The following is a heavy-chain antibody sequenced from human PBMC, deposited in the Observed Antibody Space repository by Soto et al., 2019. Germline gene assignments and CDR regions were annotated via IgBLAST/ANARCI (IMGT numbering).Heavy chain of an antibody. CDR2: IYYSGST. J-gene: IGHJ5*02. Sequence: SETLSLTYTVSGGSISSYYWSWIRQPPGKGLEWIGYIYYSGSTFYNPSLKSRVTMSMDTSKNQLSLTLNSVTAADTAVYYCARESAGSGKNNWFDPWGQGTLVTVSS. V-gene: IGHV4-59*01. CDR3: ARESAGSGKNNWFDP. D-gene: IGHD3-10*01. CDR1: GGSISSYY.